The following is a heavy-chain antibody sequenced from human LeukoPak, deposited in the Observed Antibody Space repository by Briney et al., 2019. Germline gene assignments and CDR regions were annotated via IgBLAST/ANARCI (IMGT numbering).Heavy chain of an antibody. CDR2: LYTNGNV. V-gene: IGHV4-4*07. Sequence: SETLSLTCTVSGGSITTYFWSWVRQPAGKGLEWLGRLYTNGNVSYNPSLKSRVTMSLDTSNNQVSLKLSSVTAADTAVYFCARDPDYYGPGRYLDVWGKGTTVTVSS. J-gene: IGHJ6*03. D-gene: IGHD3-10*01. CDR1: GGSITTYF. CDR3: ARDPDYYGPGRYLDV.